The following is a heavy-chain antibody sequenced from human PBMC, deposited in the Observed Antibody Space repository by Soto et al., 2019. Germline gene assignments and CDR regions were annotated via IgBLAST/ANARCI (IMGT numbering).Heavy chain of an antibody. CDR1: GGSISSYY. Sequence: SETLSLTCTVSGGSISSYYWSWIRQPPGKGLEWIGYIYYSGSTNYNPSLKSRVTISVDTSKNQFSLKLSSVTAADTAVYYCAGQGGSRLNWFDPWGQGTLVTVSS. CDR3: AGQGGSRLNWFDP. D-gene: IGHD6-13*01. J-gene: IGHJ5*02. CDR2: IYYSGST. V-gene: IGHV4-59*01.